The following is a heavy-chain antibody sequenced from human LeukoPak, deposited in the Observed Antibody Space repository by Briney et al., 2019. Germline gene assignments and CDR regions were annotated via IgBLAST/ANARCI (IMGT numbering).Heavy chain of an antibody. D-gene: IGHD3-10*01. CDR1: GESFSGYF. J-gene: IGHJ2*01. CDR3: ARIWPDL. CDR2: INHSGYT. Sequence: SETLSLTCAVYGESFSGYFWSWIRQPPGKGLEWIGEINHSGYTNYNPSLKSRVTISVDTSKKQFSLRLNSVTAADTAVYYCARIWPDLWGRGTLVIVSS. V-gene: IGHV4-34*01.